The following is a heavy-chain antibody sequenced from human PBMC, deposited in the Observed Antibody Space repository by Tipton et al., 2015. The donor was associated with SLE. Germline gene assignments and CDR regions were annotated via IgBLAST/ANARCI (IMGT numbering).Heavy chain of an antibody. D-gene: IGHD3-10*01. CDR3: ARHVTYYGSGRVWFDP. CDR2: IYYSGST. CDR1: GGSISSYY. Sequence: TLSLTCTVSGGSISSYYWSWIRQPPGKGLEWIGYIYYSGSTNYNPSLKSRVTISVDTSKNQFSRKLSSVTAADTAVYYCARHVTYYGSGRVWFDPCGQGTLVTVSS. V-gene: IGHV4-59*08. J-gene: IGHJ5*02.